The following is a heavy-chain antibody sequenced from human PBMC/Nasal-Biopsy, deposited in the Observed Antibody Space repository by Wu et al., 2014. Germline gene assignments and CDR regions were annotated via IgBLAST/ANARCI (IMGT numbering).Heavy chain of an antibody. CDR1: GGSISGNSYY. Sequence: TLSLTCTVSGGSISGNSYYWEWIRQSPGKGLEWLGGISSSGTTYDNPSLKSRVIVSVDTSKKQFSLNLSSVTAADTAVYYCARQPMLDSSSPNDSFNIWGQGTMVTVSS. J-gene: IGHJ3*02. D-gene: IGHD6-13*01. CDR3: ARQPMLDSSSPNDSFNI. V-gene: IGHV4-39*01. CDR2: ISSSGTT.